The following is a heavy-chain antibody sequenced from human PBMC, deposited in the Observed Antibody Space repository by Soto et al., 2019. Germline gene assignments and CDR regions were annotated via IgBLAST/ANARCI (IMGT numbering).Heavy chain of an antibody. V-gene: IGHV1-8*01. J-gene: IGHJ3*02. CDR2: MNPNSGNT. Sequence: QVQLVQSGGEVKRPGASVRISCKASGYTFNRHDINWVRQATGQGPEWIGWMNPNSGNTGYAQKFQGRVTMTRDSSITTAYMDLSSLTSEDTAIYYCAREGLYGSSQDNTFDIWGQGTMVTVSS. CDR3: AREGLYGSSQDNTFDI. D-gene: IGHD6-19*01. CDR1: GYTFNRHD.